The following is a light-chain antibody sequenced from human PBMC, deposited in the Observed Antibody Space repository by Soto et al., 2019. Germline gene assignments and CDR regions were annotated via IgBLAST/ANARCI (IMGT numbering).Light chain of an antibody. V-gene: IGLV2-11*01. CDR3: NSYTSSGTYV. CDR1: SSDVGGYNY. CDR2: DVS. J-gene: IGLJ1*01. Sequence: QSVLTQPRSVSGSPGQSVTISCTGTSSDVGGYNYVSWYQQHPGKAPKLMIYDVSKRPSGVPDRFSGSKSGNTASLTISGLQAEDEADYYCNSYTSSGTYVFGTGTKLTVL.